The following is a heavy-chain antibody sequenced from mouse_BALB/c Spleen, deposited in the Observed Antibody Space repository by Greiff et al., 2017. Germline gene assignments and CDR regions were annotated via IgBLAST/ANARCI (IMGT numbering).Heavy chain of an antibody. CDR1: GFSLTSYG. CDR3: ARAYYGNYGAMDY. D-gene: IGHD2-10*01. Sequence: VMLVESGPGLVQPSQSLSITCTVSGFSLTSYGVHWVRQSPGKGLEWLGVIWSGGSTDYNAAFISRLSISKDNSKSQVFFKMNSLQANDTAIYYCARAYYGNYGAMDYWGQGTSVTVSS. CDR2: IWSGGST. J-gene: IGHJ4*01. V-gene: IGHV2-2*02.